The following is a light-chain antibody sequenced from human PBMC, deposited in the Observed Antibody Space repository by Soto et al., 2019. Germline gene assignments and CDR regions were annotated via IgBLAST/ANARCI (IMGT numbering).Light chain of an antibody. CDR1: QGVSSY. CDR2: DAS. V-gene: IGKV3-11*01. J-gene: IGKJ2*01. CDR3: QQRSDWPPYT. Sequence: EVVLTQSPATLSLSPGERATLSCRASQGVSSYLAWIQQKPGQAPRLLIYDASHRAAGIPARFRGSGSGTDFTLTISSLEPEDFAVYYCQQRSDWPPYTFGQGTKLEV.